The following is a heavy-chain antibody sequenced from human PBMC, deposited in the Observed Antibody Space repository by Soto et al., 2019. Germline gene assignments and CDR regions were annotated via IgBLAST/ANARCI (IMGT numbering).Heavy chain of an antibody. CDR3: AREIPSRGAGWFDP. J-gene: IGHJ5*02. V-gene: IGHV3-48*02. D-gene: IGHD3-10*01. CDR2: ISSSSSTI. CDR1: GFTFSSYT. Sequence: EVQLVESGGGLVQPGGSLRLSCAPSGFTFSSYTMNWVRQAPGKGLEWVSYISSSSSTIYYADSVKGRFTISRDNAKNSLYLQMNSLRDEDTAVYYCAREIPSRGAGWFDPWGQGTLVTVSS.